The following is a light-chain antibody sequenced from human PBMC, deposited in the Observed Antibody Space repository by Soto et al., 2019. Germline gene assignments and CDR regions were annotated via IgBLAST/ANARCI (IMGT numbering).Light chain of an antibody. Sequence: QSALTQPASVSGSPGQSITISCTGASSDIGSYDLVSWYQQNPGKTPRLIIYEVNKRPWGVSNRFSGSKSGNTASLTISGLHAEDAADYYCCSYTSSNTLVFGGGTKVTVL. V-gene: IGLV2-23*02. CDR1: SSDIGSYDL. CDR3: CSYTSSNTLV. CDR2: EVN. J-gene: IGLJ1*01.